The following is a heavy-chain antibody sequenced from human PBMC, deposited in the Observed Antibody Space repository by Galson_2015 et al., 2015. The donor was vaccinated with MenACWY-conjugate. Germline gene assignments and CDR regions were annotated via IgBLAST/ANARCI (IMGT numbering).Heavy chain of an antibody. D-gene: IGHD3-9*01. CDR1: GFPFSSYA. V-gene: IGHV3-23*01. Sequence: SLRLSCAVSGFPFSSYAMTWVRQAPGKGLEWVSTISDSGRTTYYADAVQGRFTISRDNSKNKVFLQMNSLRAEDAAAYYCAKDLVKNYEMLTGYYSDWGQGSQVTVSS. J-gene: IGHJ4*02. CDR3: AKDLVKNYEMLTGYYSD. CDR2: ISDSGRTT.